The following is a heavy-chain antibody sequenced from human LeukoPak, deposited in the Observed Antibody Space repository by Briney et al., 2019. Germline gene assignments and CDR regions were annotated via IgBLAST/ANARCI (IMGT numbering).Heavy chain of an antibody. D-gene: IGHD2-2*01. CDR3: ARHRRYCSSTSCYFLDP. CDR1: GGSISSYY. V-gene: IGHV4-59*08. J-gene: IGHJ5*02. Sequence: SETLSLTCTVSGGSISSYYRSWIRQPPGKGLEWIGYIYYSGSTNYNPSLKSRVTISVDTSKNQFSLKLSSVTAADTAVYYCARHRRYCSSTSCYFLDPWGQGTLVTVSS. CDR2: IYYSGST.